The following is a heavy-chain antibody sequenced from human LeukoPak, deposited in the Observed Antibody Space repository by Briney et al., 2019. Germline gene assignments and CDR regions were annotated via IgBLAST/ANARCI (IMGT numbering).Heavy chain of an antibody. V-gene: IGHV4-34*01. D-gene: IGHD4-23*01. CDR1: GGSFSGHF. CDR2: INHSGFT. Sequence: PSETLSLTCAVYGGSFSGHFWSWIRQPPGKGLEWIGEINHSGFTNYNPSLKSRVTISVDTSKNQFSLNLRSVTAADTAVYYCARGRYGGYFDCWGQGTLVTVSS. J-gene: IGHJ4*02. CDR3: ARGRYGGYFDC.